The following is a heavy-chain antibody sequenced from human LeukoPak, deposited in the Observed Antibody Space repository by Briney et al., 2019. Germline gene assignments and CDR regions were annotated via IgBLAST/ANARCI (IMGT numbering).Heavy chain of an antibody. CDR2: IRSKTYGGTT. CDR1: GFTFGDHA. V-gene: IGHV3-49*04. Sequence: GRSLRLSCTGFGFTFGDHAMAWVRQAPGKGLEWVGFIRSKTYGGTTEYAASVKGRFTISRADSISIAYLQMNSLKTEYTAVYYCGRGPIQLWLHNGMDVWGQGTTVTVSS. J-gene: IGHJ6*02. CDR3: GRGPIQLWLHNGMDV. D-gene: IGHD5-18*01.